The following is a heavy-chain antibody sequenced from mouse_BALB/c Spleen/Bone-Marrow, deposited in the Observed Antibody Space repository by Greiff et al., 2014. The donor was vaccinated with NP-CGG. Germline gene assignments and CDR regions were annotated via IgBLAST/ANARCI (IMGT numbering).Heavy chain of an antibody. J-gene: IGHJ4*01. Sequence: EVKLVESGGGLVQPGESLKLSCESDEYEFPSHDMSWVRKTPEKRLELVAAINSDGGITNYPDTMERRFTISRDNTKKTLYLQMSSLRSEDTALYYCARHGFYYAMDDWGQGTSVTVSS. CDR3: ARHGFYYAMDD. CDR2: INSDGGIT. V-gene: IGHV5-2*01. CDR1: EYEFPSHD.